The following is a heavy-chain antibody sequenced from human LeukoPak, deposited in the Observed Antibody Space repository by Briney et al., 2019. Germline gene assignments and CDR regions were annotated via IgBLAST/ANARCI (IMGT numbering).Heavy chain of an antibody. D-gene: IGHD6-13*01. J-gene: IGHJ6*02. CDR2: IYYSGST. CDR1: GGSISSSSYY. V-gene: IGHV4-39*01. CDR3: ARLVAAAGTDYYYYGMDI. Sequence: PSETLSLTCTVSGGSISSSSYYWGWLRQPPGKGLEWIVSIYYSGSTYYNPTLKSRITISVDTSKNQFSLKLSSVTAADTAVYYCARLVAAAGTDYYYYGMDIWGQGTTVTVSS.